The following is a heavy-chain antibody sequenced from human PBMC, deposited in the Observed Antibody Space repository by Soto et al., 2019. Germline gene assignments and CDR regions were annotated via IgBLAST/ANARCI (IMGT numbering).Heavy chain of an antibody. Sequence: ASVKVSCKASGGTFSSYAISWVRQAPGQGLEWMGGIIPIFGTANYAQKFQGRVTITADKSTSTAYMEPSSLRSEDTAVYYCAREIDDSSGYPAFDIWGQGTMVTVSS. CDR2: IIPIFGTA. J-gene: IGHJ3*02. V-gene: IGHV1-69*06. CDR1: GGTFSSYA. D-gene: IGHD3-22*01. CDR3: AREIDDSSGYPAFDI.